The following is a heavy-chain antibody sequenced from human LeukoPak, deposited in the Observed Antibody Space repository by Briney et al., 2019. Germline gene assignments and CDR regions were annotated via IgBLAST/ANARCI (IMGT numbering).Heavy chain of an antibody. CDR1: GFTFSSYG. J-gene: IGHJ3*02. D-gene: IGHD5-12*01. V-gene: IGHV3-30*03. CDR2: ISYDGSNK. Sequence: GGSLRLSCAASGFTFSSYGMHWVRQAPGKGLEWVAVISYDGSNKYYADAVKGLFTISRDNSKNTLHLQMNGLRAEDTAVYYCARDPLDISRWANAFDIWGQGTTVIVSS. CDR3: ARDPLDISRWANAFDI.